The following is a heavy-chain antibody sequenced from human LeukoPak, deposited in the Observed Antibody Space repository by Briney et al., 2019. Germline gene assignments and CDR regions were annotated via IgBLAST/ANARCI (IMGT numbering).Heavy chain of an antibody. CDR1: GGSISSSSYY. CDR3: ARLPLTIGELWPEVDY. D-gene: IGHD3-16*01. J-gene: IGHJ4*02. V-gene: IGHV4-39*07. Sequence: PSETLSLTCTVSGGSISSSSYYWGWIRQPPGKGLEWIGSIYYSGSTYYNPSLKSRVTISVDTSKNQFSLKLSSVTAADTAVYYCARLPLTIGELWPEVDYWGQGTLVTVSS. CDR2: IYYSGST.